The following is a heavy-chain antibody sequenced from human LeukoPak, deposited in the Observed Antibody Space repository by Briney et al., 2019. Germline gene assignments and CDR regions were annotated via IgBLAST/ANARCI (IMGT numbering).Heavy chain of an antibody. V-gene: IGHV3-33*01. CDR3: ARDSTSFFDH. CDR2: IWYDGTRQ. Sequence: GGSLRLSCAVSGFSFNNYGMDWVRQAPGKGLEWVAVIWYDGTRQYYADSVKGRFTISRDNPRNTVYLQMDSLRAEDTAVYYCARDSTSFFDHWGQGIRVTVSS. D-gene: IGHD1-1*01. CDR1: GFSFNNYG. J-gene: IGHJ4*02.